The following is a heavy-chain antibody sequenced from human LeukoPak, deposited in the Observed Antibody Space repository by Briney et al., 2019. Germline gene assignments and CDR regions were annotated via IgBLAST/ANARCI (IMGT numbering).Heavy chain of an antibody. CDR2: IIPIFGTA. Sequence: SVKVSCKASGGTFSSYAISWVRQAPGLGLEWMGGIIPIFGTANYAQKFQGRVTITADESTSTAYMELSSLRSEDTAVYYCARDNWGLFDPWGQGTLVTVSS. CDR3: ARDNWGLFDP. V-gene: IGHV1-69*13. J-gene: IGHJ5*02. CDR1: GGTFSSYA. D-gene: IGHD7-27*01.